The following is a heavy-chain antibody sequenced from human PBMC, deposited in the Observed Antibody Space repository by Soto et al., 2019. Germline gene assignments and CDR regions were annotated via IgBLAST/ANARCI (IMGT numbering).Heavy chain of an antibody. J-gene: IGHJ4*02. D-gene: IGHD3-22*01. V-gene: IGHV4-34*01. CDR2: INHSGST. Sequence: SETLSLTCAVYGGSFSGYYWSWIRQPPGKGLEWIGEINHSGSTNYNPSLKSRVTISVDTSKNQFSLKLSSVTAADTAVYYCARDSSSSGYYDYWGQGTLVTVSS. CDR1: GGSFSGYY. CDR3: ARDSSSSGYYDY.